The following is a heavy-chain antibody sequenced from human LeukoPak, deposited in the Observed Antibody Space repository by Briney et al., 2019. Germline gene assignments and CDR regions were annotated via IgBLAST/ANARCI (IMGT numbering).Heavy chain of an antibody. D-gene: IGHD3-22*01. CDR2: ISSDGSNT. J-gene: IGHJ4*02. CDR1: GFTFSSYG. Sequence: PGGSLILSCAASGFTFSSYGMHWVRQAPGKGLEWVAVISSDGSNTYYADSVKGRFTISRDNSKNTLYLQMNSLRAEDTAVYYCARRRRYYYDSSGYSDYAFDYWGQGTLVTVSS. V-gene: IGHV3-30*03. CDR3: ARRRRYYYDSSGYSDYAFDY.